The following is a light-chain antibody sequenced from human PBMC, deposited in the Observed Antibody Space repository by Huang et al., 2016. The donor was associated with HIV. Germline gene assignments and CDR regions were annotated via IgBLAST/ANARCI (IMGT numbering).Light chain of an antibody. V-gene: IGKV3-15*01. CDR3: QQYNSWPPLFT. Sequence: EVLLTQSPATLSVSPGERATLSCRASQSVSTNLDWYQQKPGQAPRLLIYGASTRANGVPARFSGSGSGTEFTLTISSLQSEDSAVYYCQQYNSWPPLFTFGPGTKVDIK. CDR2: GAS. CDR1: QSVSTN. J-gene: IGKJ3*01.